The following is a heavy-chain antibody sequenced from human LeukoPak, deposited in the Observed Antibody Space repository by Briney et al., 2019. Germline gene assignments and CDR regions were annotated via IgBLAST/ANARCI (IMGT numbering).Heavy chain of an antibody. J-gene: IGHJ4*02. V-gene: IGHV4-59*01. CDR3: ASRILGYFDY. Sequence: SETLSLTCTVSGGSISSYYWSWIRQPPGKGLEWIGYIYYSGSTNYNPSLKSRVTISVDTSKNQFSLKLSSVTAADTAVYYCASRILGYFDYWGQGTLVTVSS. CDR2: IYYSGST. CDR1: GGSISSYY. D-gene: IGHD1-14*01.